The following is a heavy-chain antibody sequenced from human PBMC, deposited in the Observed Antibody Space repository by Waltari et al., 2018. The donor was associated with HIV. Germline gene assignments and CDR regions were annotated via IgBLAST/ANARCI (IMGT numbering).Heavy chain of an antibody. J-gene: IGHJ4*02. Sequence: QVQLVQSGAEMKKPGSSVKVSCKASGGTFGNYGINWVRQAPGQGLEWMGGIIPIFGTTNLAQKYQGRVTISADEFTSTVYMELSSLGSEDTAVYHCARTDTHFWGQGTLVTVSS. CDR3: ARTDTHF. CDR2: IIPIFGTT. V-gene: IGHV1-69*12. CDR1: GGTFGNYG.